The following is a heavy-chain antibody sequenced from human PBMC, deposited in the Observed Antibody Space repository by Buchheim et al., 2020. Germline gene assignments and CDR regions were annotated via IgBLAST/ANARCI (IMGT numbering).Heavy chain of an antibody. CDR2: IKEDGSEK. D-gene: IGHD3-10*01. V-gene: IGHV3-7*01. Sequence: EVHLVESGGGLVQPGGSLRLSCAASGFTFSTHWMHWGRQAPGKGLEWVAYIKEDGSEKKYVGSVKGRFTISRDNAKNSLYLQMNNLRAEDTAVYYCVRGVPFGGDWGQGTL. CDR1: GFTFSTHW. CDR3: VRGVPFGGD. J-gene: IGHJ4*02.